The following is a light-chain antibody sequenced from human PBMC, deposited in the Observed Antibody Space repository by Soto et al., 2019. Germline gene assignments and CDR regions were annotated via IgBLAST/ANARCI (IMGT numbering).Light chain of an antibody. CDR2: LGS. V-gene: IGKV2-28*01. Sequence: DIVMTQSPLSLPVTPGEPASISCRSSESLLHSNGYNYLDWYLQKPGQSPQLLIYLGSNRSSGVPDRFSGSGSGTDFTLKISRVEAEDVGVYYCMQPLENFRTFGQGTKVDIK. J-gene: IGKJ1*01. CDR3: MQPLENFRT. CDR1: ESLLHSNGYNY.